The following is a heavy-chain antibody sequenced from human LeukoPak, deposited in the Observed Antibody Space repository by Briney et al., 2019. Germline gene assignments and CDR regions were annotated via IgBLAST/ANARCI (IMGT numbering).Heavy chain of an antibody. CDR2: ISYDGSNK. V-gene: IGHV3-30*03. D-gene: IGHD6-19*01. CDR1: GFTFSSYG. J-gene: IGHJ4*02. CDR3: APYSSGWNPPGY. Sequence: GGSLRLSCAASGFTFSSYGMHWVRQAPGKGLEWVAVISYDGSNKYYADSVKGRFTISRDNSKNTLYLQMNSLRAEDTAVYYCAPYSSGWNPPGYWGQGTLVTVSS.